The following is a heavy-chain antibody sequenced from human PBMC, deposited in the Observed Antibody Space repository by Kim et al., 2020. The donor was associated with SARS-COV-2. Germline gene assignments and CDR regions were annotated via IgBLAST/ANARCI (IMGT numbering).Heavy chain of an antibody. CDR3: ARKGSSWYRGWFDP. CDR2: IYTSGST. D-gene: IGHD6-13*01. V-gene: IGHV4-61*02. J-gene: IGHJ5*02. CDR1: GGSISSGSYY. Sequence: SETLSLTCTVSGGSISSGSYYWSWIRQPAGKGLEWIGRIYTSGSTNYNPSLKSRVTISVDTSKNQFSLKLSSVTAADTAVYYCARKGSSWYRGWFDPWGQGTLVTVSS.